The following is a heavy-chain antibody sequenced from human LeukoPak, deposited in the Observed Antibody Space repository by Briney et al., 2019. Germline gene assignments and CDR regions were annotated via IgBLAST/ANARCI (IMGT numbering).Heavy chain of an antibody. CDR3: ARGSRELYYFDY. J-gene: IGHJ4*02. D-gene: IGHD1-7*01. Sequence: PSETLSLTCTVSGDSISGYYWNWIRQPPGKGLEWIGYIYYSGSTNYNPSLKSRVTMSGDTSKNQISLKMTYVTAADTAVYYCARGSRELYYFDYWGQGTLVTVSS. V-gene: IGHV4-59*01. CDR1: GDSISGYY. CDR2: IYYSGST.